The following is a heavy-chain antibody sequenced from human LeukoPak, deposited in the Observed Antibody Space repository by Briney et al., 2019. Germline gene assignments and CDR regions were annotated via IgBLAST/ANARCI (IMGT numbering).Heavy chain of an antibody. J-gene: IGHJ4*02. Sequence: SETLSLTCTVSGGSISDYYRGWIRQPPGKGLEWIGYFYNSGSSTYNPSLKSRVTISVDTSKEQFSLKVNSVTAADTAVYYCTRGAGWLIDYWGQGILITVSS. CDR2: FYNSGSS. D-gene: IGHD3-16*01. CDR3: TRGAGWLIDY. V-gene: IGHV4-59*01. CDR1: GGSISDYY.